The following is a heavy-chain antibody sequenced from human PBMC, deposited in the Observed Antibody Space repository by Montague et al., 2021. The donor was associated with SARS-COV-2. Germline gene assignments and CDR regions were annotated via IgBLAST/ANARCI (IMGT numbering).Heavy chain of an antibody. D-gene: IGHD3-22*01. CDR3: ARSTYYYDSSGSYYFDY. CDR2: ISSSSSYI. V-gene: IGHV3-21*01. CDR1: GFTFSRYR. Sequence: SLRLSCAASGFTFSRYRMNWVRQAPGKGLEWVSSISSSSSYIYYADSVQGRFTISRDNAKNSLYLQMNSLRAEDTAVYYCARSTYYYDSSGSYYFDYWGQGTLVTVSS. J-gene: IGHJ4*02.